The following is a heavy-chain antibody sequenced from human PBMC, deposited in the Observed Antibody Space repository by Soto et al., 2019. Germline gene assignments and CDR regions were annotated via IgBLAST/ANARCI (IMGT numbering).Heavy chain of an antibody. D-gene: IGHD3-3*01. CDR3: ASPKFRFWQQLDP. J-gene: IGHJ5*02. V-gene: IGHV1-69*01. Sequence: QVQLVQSGAEVKKPGSSVKVSCKASGGTFSSYAISWVRQAPGQGLEWMGGIIPIFGTANYAQQFQGRVTITADESTSTAYRELSSLRSEDTAVYYCASPKFRFWQQLDPWGQGTLVTVSS. CDR2: IIPIFGTA. CDR1: GGTFSSYA.